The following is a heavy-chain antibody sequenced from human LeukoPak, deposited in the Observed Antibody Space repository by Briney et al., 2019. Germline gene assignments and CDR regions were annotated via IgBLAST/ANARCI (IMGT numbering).Heavy chain of an antibody. CDR2: IYHSGST. J-gene: IGHJ4*02. D-gene: IGHD2-8*01. CDR1: DGSFSSGGSS. Sequence: SETLSLTCAVSDGSFSSGGSSWSWIRQPVGKGLEWIGYIYHSGSTYYNPSLKSRVTLSVDRSKDQISLKLRSVTAADTAVYYCARNGPPYYFDYWAQGTLVTPSA. CDR3: ARNGPPYYFDY. V-gene: IGHV4-30-2*01.